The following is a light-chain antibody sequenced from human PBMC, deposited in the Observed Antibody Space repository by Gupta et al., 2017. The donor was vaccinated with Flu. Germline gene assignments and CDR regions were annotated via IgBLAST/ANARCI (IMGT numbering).Light chain of an antibody. J-gene: IGLJ3*02. CDR1: SSNIGNNF. V-gene: IGLV1-51*02. Sequence: QSVLTQPPSVSAAPGQKVTISCSGSSSNIGNNFVSWYQQLPRTAPKLLICENDKRPSGIPDRFSGSKSGTSATLVITGLQTGDEADYYCLSWDSSLSAEVFGGGTKLTVL. CDR3: LSWDSSLSAEV. CDR2: END.